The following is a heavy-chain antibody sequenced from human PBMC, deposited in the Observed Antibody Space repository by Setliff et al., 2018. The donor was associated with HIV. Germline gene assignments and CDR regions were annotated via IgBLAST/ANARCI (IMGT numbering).Heavy chain of an antibody. CDR2: ISPNSGYT. CDR3: ATARRDYYDRGRRSHYYIDV. V-gene: IGHV1-18*01. Sequence: ASVKVSCKASGYSFTSYAISWVRQAPGQGLEWMAWISPNSGYTLFAQKFRGRVTMTADTSTSTAYMDLGSLRSDDTAVYYCATARRDYYDRGRRSHYYIDVWGKGTTVTVSS. CDR1: GYSFTSYA. D-gene: IGHD3-22*01. J-gene: IGHJ6*03.